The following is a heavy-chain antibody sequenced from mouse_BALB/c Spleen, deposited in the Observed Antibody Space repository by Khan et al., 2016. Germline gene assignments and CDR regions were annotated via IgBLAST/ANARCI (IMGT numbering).Heavy chain of an antibody. V-gene: IGHV11-2*02. Sequence: EVQLVETGGGLVQPGGSRGLSCEGSGFTFSSFWMHWVRQTPGKTLEWIGDINSDGSAINYALSIQDRFTIFRDNDKNTLYLHTRNMRFADTATYVCVGSDGYYWYFGVWGAGTTITVSS. D-gene: IGHD2-3*01. CDR3: VGSDGYYWYFGV. CDR2: INSDGSAI. J-gene: IGHJ1*01. CDR1: GFTFSSFW.